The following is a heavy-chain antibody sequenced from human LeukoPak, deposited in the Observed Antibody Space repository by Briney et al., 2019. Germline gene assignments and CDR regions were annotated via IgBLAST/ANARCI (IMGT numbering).Heavy chain of an antibody. J-gene: IGHJ6*02. V-gene: IGHV3-30*18. CDR3: AKDSSSRSSYGMDV. D-gene: IGHD6-13*01. Sequence: GGSLRLSCAASGFTLSSYGMHWVRQAPGKGLEWVAVISYDGSNKYYADSVKGRFTISRDNSKNTLYLQMNSLRAEDTAVYYCAKDSSSRSSYGMDVWGQGTTVTVSS. CDR1: GFTLSSYG. CDR2: ISYDGSNK.